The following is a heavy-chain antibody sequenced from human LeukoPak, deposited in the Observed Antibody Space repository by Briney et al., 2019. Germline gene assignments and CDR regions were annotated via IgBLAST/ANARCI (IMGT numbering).Heavy chain of an antibody. J-gene: IGHJ3*02. D-gene: IGHD6-19*01. V-gene: IGHV1-69*06. CDR3: ARGGWQWLVRNAFDI. Sequence: SVKVSCKASGGTFSSYAISWVRQAPGQGLKWMGGIIPIFGTANYAQKFQGRVTITADKSTSTAYMELSSLRSEDTAVCYCARGGWQWLVRNAFDIWGQGTMVTVSS. CDR2: IIPIFGTA. CDR1: GGTFSSYA.